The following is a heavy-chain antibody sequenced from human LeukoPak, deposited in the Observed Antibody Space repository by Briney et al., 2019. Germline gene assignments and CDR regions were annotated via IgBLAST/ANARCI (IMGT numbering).Heavy chain of an antibody. J-gene: IGHJ4*02. Sequence: ASVKVSCKASGYTFTGYYIHWVRQAPGQGLEWMGWINPNSGATNYAQKFQGRVTMTRDTSISTAYMILSSLTSDDTAVFDWARGTGEGYSYGRYFFDYWGQGTLVTVSS. CDR3: ARGTGEGYSYGRYFFDY. D-gene: IGHD5-18*01. V-gene: IGHV1-2*02. CDR2: INPNSGAT. CDR1: GYTFTGYY.